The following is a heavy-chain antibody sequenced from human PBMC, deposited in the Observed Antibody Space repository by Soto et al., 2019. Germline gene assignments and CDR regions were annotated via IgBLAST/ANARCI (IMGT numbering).Heavy chain of an antibody. J-gene: IGHJ5*02. CDR3: ARALRFLEWLFAFDP. CDR1: GCTFSSYA. Sequence: AASVKVSCKASGCTFSSYAISWVRQAPGQGLEWMGGIIPIFGTANYAQKSQGRVTITADESTSTAYMELSSLRSEDTAVYYCARALRFLEWLFAFDPWGQGTLVTGLL. V-gene: IGHV1-69*13. D-gene: IGHD3-3*01. CDR2: IIPIFGTA.